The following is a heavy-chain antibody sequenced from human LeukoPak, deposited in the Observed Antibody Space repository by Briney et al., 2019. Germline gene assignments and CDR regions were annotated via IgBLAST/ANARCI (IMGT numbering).Heavy chain of an antibody. Sequence: GGSMRLSCAASGFSFSSYWMSWVRPTPEKGLEFVANIDQGGSVRNYMDALKGRCTIPRDNAKKSLYLEINSLRADDTAVYYCARDPESSSFDLWGRGALVTVSS. CDR1: GFSFSSYW. D-gene: IGHD6-13*01. J-gene: IGHJ4*02. CDR2: IDQGGSVR. V-gene: IGHV3-7*01. CDR3: ARDPESSSFDL.